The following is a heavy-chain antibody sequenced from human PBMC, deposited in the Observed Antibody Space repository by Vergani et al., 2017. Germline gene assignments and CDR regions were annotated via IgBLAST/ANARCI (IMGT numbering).Heavy chain of an antibody. CDR3: ARPLCPGTTTGAFDV. D-gene: IGHD1-26*01. Sequence: EVQLVQSGAEVKKPGESLKISCKGSGYRFTGYWIAWVRQMPGKGLEYVGSIYPGDSDTRYSPAFQGQVTMSADKSIDTAYLQWSSLKASDTGTYYCARPLCPGTTTGAFDVWGQGTKVTVSS. CDR2: IYPGDSDT. CDR1: GYRFTGYW. V-gene: IGHV5-51*01. J-gene: IGHJ3*01.